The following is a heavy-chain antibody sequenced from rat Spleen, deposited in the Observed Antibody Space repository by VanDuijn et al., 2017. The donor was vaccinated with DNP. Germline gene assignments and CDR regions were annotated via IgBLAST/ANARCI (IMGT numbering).Heavy chain of an antibody. CDR3: TSNPHIRTAAPFDY. J-gene: IGHJ2*01. D-gene: IGHD3-8*01. V-gene: IGHV5S13*01. CDR2: ITNTGGST. CDR1: EFTFSNYG. Sequence: EVQLVESGGGLVQPGRSLKLSCAASEFTFSNYGMAWVRQAPTKGLEWVASITNTGGSTYYPDSVKGRFSISRDNAKSTLYLQVNSLRSEDTATYYCTSNPHIRTAAPFDYWGQGVMVTVSS.